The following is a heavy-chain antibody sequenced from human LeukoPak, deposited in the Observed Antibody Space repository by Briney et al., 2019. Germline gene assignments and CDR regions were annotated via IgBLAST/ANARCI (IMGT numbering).Heavy chain of an antibody. CDR3: ARDNSGSYLDYYYYMDV. V-gene: IGHV1-69*13. CDR1: GYTFTSYA. D-gene: IGHD1-26*01. CDR2: IIPIFGTA. J-gene: IGHJ6*03. Sequence: ASVKVSCKASGYTFTSYAMNWVRQAPGQGLEWMGGIIPIFGTANYAQKFQGRVTITADESTSTAYMELRSLRSDDTAVYYCARDNSGSYLDYYYYMDVWGKGTTVTVSS.